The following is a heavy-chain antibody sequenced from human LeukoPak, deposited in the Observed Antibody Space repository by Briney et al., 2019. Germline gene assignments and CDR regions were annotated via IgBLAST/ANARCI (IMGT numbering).Heavy chain of an antibody. V-gene: IGHV1-46*01. CDR1: GYTFTSYY. J-gene: IGHJ4*02. CDR2: INPSGGST. D-gene: IGHD2-2*01. Sequence: ASVKVSCKASGYTFTSYYMHWVRQAPGQGLEWMGIINPSGGSTSYAQKFQGRVTMTRDTSTSTVYVELSSLRSEDTAVYYCARDIVVVPAAIGGLDYWGQGTLVTVSS. CDR3: ARDIVVVPAAIGGLDY.